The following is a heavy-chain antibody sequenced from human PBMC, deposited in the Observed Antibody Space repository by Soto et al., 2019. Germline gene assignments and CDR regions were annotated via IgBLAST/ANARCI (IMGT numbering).Heavy chain of an antibody. V-gene: IGHV3-21*01. J-gene: IGHJ6*02. CDR1: GFTFSSYS. Sequence: PGGSLRLSCAASGFTFSSYSMNWVRQAPWKGLEWVSSISSSSSYIYYADSVKGRFTISRDNAKNSLYLQMNSLRAEDTAVYYCARDYSWWGDLYYYYYGMDVWGQGTTVTVSS. D-gene: IGHD2-8*02. CDR2: ISSSSSYI. CDR3: ARDYSWWGDLYYYYYGMDV.